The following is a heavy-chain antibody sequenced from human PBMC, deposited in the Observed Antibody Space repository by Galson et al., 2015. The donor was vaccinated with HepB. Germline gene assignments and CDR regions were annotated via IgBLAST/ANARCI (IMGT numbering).Heavy chain of an antibody. V-gene: IGHV3-72*01. D-gene: IGHD3-10*01. CDR3: VLDSAGGPEY. J-gene: IGHJ4*02. Sequence: SLRLSCATFGFTFSDYWMDWVRQAPGKGLEWVGRIRNKAKSYSTEYAASVAGRFVVSRDDSRSSLYLQMNRLKSDDTAIYYCVLDSAGGPEYWGQGTLVTVSS. CDR1: GFTFSDYW. CDR2: IRNKAKSYST.